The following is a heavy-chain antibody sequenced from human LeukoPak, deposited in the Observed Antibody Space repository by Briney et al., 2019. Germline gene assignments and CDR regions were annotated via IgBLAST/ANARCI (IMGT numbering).Heavy chain of an antibody. CDR1: GGSISSYY. CDR3: ARVGCSGGSCYADY. J-gene: IGHJ4*02. V-gene: IGHV4-59*01. Sequence: SETLSLTCTVSGGSISSYYWSWIRQPPRKGLEWIGYIYYSGSTNYNPSLKSRVTISVDTSKNQFSLKLSSVTAADTAVYYCARVGCSGGSCYADYWGQGTLVTVSS. D-gene: IGHD2-15*01. CDR2: IYYSGST.